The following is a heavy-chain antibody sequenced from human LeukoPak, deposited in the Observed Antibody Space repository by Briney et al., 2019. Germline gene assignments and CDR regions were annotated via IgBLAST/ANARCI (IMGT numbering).Heavy chain of an antibody. V-gene: IGHV1-69*05. CDR3: ARDAYYYDSSGYYLGY. CDR1: GGTFSSYA. CDR2: IIPIFGTA. J-gene: IGHJ4*02. D-gene: IGHD3-22*01. Sequence: SVKVSCKASGGTFSSYAISWVRQAPGQGLEWMGGIIPIFGTANYAQKFQGRVTITTDESTSTAYMELSSLRSEDTAVYYCARDAYYYDSSGYYLGYWGQGTQVTVSS.